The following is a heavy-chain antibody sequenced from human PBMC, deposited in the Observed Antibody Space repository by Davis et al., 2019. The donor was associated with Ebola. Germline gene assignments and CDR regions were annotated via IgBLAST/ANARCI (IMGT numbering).Heavy chain of an antibody. CDR2: ISGSATST. J-gene: IGHJ4*02. D-gene: IGHD3-9*01. Sequence: GESLKIPCAASGFTFYRYEMNWVRQAPGQGLEWVSYISGSATSTFYADSVKGRFTISRDNARASLYLQMDSLRVEDTAIYYCARDAFSLSRYDTEDHWGQGTLVTVSS. V-gene: IGHV3-48*03. CDR1: GFTFYRYE. CDR3: ARDAFSLSRYDTEDH.